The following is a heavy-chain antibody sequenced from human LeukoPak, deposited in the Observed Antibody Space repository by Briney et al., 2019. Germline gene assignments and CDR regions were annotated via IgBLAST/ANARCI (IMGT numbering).Heavy chain of an antibody. Sequence: SETLSLTCAVYGGSFSGYYWSWIRQPPGKGLEWIGEINHSGSTNYNPSLRSRVTISVDTSKNQFSLKLSSVTAADTAVYYCARERGPYCSGGSCRPQPGYYYYMDVWGKGTTVTVSS. CDR1: GGSFSGYY. CDR2: INHSGST. V-gene: IGHV4-34*01. CDR3: ARERGPYCSGGSCRPQPGYYYYMDV. D-gene: IGHD2-15*01. J-gene: IGHJ6*03.